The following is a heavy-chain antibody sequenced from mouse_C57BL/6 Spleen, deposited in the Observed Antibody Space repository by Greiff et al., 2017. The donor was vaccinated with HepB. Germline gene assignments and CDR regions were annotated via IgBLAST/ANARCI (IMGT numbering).Heavy chain of an antibody. Sequence: QVQLQQPGAELVKPGASVKMSCKASGYTFTSYWITWVKPRPGQGLAWIGDIFPGSGSTTYNEKFKSKATLTVDTSSSTAYMQLSSLTSEDSAVYYCARNYGSSYWYFDVWGTGTTVTVSS. CDR1: GYTFTSYW. D-gene: IGHD1-1*01. CDR3: ARNYGSSYWYFDV. V-gene: IGHV1-55*01. J-gene: IGHJ1*03. CDR2: IFPGSGST.